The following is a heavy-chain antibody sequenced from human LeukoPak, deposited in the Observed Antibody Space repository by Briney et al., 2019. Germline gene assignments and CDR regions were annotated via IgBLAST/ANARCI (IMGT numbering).Heavy chain of an antibody. D-gene: IGHD2-2*02. V-gene: IGHV5-51*01. CDR3: ARRLEYCSSTSCYIESPYYMDV. CDR2: IYPGDSDT. J-gene: IGHJ6*03. Sequence: GESLKISCKGSGYSFTSYWIGWVRQMPGKGLEWMGIIYPGDSDTRYSPSFQVQVTISADKSISIAYLQWSSLKASDTAMYYCARRLEYCSSTSCYIESPYYMDVWGKGTTVTVSS. CDR1: GYSFTSYW.